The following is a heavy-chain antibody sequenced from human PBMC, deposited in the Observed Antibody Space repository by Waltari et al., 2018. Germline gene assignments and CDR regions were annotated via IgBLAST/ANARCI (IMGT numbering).Heavy chain of an antibody. D-gene: IGHD3-3*01. J-gene: IGHJ3*02. V-gene: IGHV4-59*01. CDR1: GGSIRSNY. CDR3: ARAYYDFWSGYYWAFDI. CDR2: IYYSGST. Sequence: QVQLQESGPGLVKPSETLSLTCTVPGGSIRSNYWSWTRPPPGKGLEWIGYIYYSGSTNYNPSLKSRVTISVDTSKNQFSLKLSSVTAADTAVYYCARAYYDFWSGYYWAFDIWGQGTMVTVSS.